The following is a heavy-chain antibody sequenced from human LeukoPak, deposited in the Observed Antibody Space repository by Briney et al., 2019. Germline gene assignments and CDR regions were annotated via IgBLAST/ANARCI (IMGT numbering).Heavy chain of an antibody. J-gene: IGHJ4*02. D-gene: IGHD3-22*01. CDR3: AKEGLFGVVVSYFDY. CDR2: ISYDGSNK. Sequence: GGSLRLSCAASGFTFSSYGMHWVRQAPGKGLEWVAVISYDGSNKYYADSVKGRFTISRDNSKNTLYLQMNSLRAEDTAVYYCAKEGLFGVVVSYFDYWGQGTLVTVSS. CDR1: GFTFSSYG. V-gene: IGHV3-30*18.